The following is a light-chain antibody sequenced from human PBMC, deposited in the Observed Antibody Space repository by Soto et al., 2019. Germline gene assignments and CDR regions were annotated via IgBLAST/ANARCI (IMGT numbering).Light chain of an antibody. CDR1: QDIGIN. CDR2: VAS. V-gene: IGKV1-17*01. J-gene: IGKJ1*01. CDR3: LQHNAYPWT. Sequence: DIQMPQSPSSLSASVGDRVTMTCRASQDIGINLGWFQQKPGKAPKRLIYVASSLQSGVPSRFSGSGSGTEFTLTISSLQPEDFASYFCLQHNAYPWTFGQGTKVEV.